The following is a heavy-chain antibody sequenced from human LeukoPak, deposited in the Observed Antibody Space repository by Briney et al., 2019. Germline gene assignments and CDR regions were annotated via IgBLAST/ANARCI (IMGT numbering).Heavy chain of an antibody. D-gene: IGHD4-17*01. CDR3: AKDPFDYGDYVGNPEFFDY. V-gene: IGHV3-23*01. J-gene: IGHJ4*02. Sequence: GVLRLSCAASGFTFSSYGMSWVRQAPGKGLEWVSAISGSGGSTYYADSVKGRFTISRDNSKNTLYLQMNSLRAEDTAVYYCAKDPFDYGDYVGNPEFFDYWGQGTLVTVSS. CDR1: GFTFSSYG. CDR2: ISGSGGST.